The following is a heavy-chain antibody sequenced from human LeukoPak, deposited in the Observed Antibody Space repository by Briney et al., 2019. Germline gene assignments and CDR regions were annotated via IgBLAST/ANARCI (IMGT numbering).Heavy chain of an antibody. CDR2: IIPILGIA. D-gene: IGHD3-9*01. CDR3: ASQRYVLRYFDWPSYNWFDP. J-gene: IGHJ5*02. Sequence: GSSVKVSCKASGGTFSSYTISWVRQAPGQGLEWMGRIIPILGIANYAQKFQGRVTITTDESTSTAYMELSSLRSEDTAVYYCASQRYVLRYFDWPSYNWFDPWGQGTLVTVSS. CDR1: GGTFSSYT. V-gene: IGHV1-69*02.